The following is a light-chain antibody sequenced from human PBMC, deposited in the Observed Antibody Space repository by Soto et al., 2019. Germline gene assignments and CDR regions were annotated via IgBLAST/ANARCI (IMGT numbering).Light chain of an antibody. CDR2: RDN. Sequence: QSVLTQSPSASGTPGQRVAISCSGGSSDIGSNPVNWYLHLPGAAPKLLIYRDNQRPSGVPDRFSGSKSGTSASLTISGLQSEDEADYFCSAWDDNIYGPVFGGGTQLNVL. CDR1: SSDIGSNP. J-gene: IGLJ2*01. CDR3: SAWDDNIYGPV. V-gene: IGLV1-44*01.